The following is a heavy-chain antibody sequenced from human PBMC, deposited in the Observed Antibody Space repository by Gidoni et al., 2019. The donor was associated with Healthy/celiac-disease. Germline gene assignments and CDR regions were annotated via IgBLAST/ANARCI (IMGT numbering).Heavy chain of an antibody. Sequence: SYGMHWVRQAPGKGLEWVAVISYDGSNKYYADSVKGRFTISRDNSKNTLYLQMNSLRAEDTAVYYCAKDPHEYYDFWSGPTFFDYWGQGTLVTVSS. J-gene: IGHJ4*02. CDR2: ISYDGSNK. CDR1: SYG. V-gene: IGHV3-30*18. D-gene: IGHD3-3*01. CDR3: AKDPHEYYDFWSGPTFFDY.